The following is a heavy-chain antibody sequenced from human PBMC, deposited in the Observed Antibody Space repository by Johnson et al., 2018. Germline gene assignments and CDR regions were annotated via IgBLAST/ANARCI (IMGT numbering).Heavy chain of an antibody. V-gene: IGHV3-73*01. D-gene: IGHD1-26*01. J-gene: IGHJ5*02. CDR2: IRSKTYNYAT. Sequence: VQLQESGGGLVQPGGSLRLSCAASGFSFSYYWMHCVRQASGKGLEWVGRIRSKTYNYATVYGASVKGRFTLTRDDSKNTTFLQMNSLKTEDTAIYYCIPREFAVGTTASWGQGSLVTVSS. CDR3: IPREFAVGTTAS. CDR1: GFSFSYYW.